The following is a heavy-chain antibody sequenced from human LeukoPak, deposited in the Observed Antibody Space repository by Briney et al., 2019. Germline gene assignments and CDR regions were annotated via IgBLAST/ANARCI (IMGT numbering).Heavy chain of an antibody. V-gene: IGHV3-21*01. CDR3: VREYSINHSLTPAFDY. CDR1: GFTFNTYT. Sequence: GGSLRLSCAASGFTFNTYTLNWVHQAPGQGLEWLSSISSSSSYIFYADSVKGRFTISRDNAKNSLYLQMDSLSAEDTAVYYCVREYSINHSLTPAFDYWGPGTLVTVSS. J-gene: IGHJ4*02. CDR2: ISSSSSYI. D-gene: IGHD5-12*01.